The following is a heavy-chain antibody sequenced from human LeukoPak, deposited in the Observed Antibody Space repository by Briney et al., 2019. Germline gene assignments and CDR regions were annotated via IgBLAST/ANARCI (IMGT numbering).Heavy chain of an antibody. CDR1: GFTFSSYA. CDR2: IGGSGDMT. Sequence: GGSLRLSCAVSGFTFSSYAMTWVRQAPGKGLEWVSGIGGSGDMTNYADSVKGRFTISRDNSKNTLHLQMNSLRAEDTALYYCAKGPAVTSFEGRHWGQGTLVTVSS. CDR3: AKGPAVTSFEGRH. V-gene: IGHV3-23*01. D-gene: IGHD4-17*01. J-gene: IGHJ4*02.